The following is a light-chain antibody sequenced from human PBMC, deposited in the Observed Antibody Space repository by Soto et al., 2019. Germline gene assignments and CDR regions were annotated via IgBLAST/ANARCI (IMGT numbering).Light chain of an antibody. J-gene: IGKJ1*01. V-gene: IGKV3-20*01. CDR1: QSVSSSY. CDR2: GAS. CDR3: QQYGSSPRT. Sequence: EIVLTQSPGTLSLSPGERATLSCRASQSVSSSYLAWYQQKPGQAPRLLIYGASSRATGIPDRFRGSGSGTDFTLTISRLEPEDFAGYYCQQYGSSPRTFGQGTKVEIK.